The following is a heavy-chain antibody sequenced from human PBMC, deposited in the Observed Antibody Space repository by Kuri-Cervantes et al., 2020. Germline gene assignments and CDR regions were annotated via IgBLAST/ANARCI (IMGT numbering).Heavy chain of an antibody. CDR2: IYTSGTT. J-gene: IGHJ6*02. CDR1: GGSISSYF. Sequence: GSLRLSCTVSGGSISSYFWSWIRQPAGKGLEWIGRIYTSGTTNYNPSLKSRVTMSVETSKNQFSLKLSSVTAADTAVYYCARAKGQNGLDVWGQGTTVTVSS. V-gene: IGHV4-4*07. CDR3: ARAKGQNGLDV.